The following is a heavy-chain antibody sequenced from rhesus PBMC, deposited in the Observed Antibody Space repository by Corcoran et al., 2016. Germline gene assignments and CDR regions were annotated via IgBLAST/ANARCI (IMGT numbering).Heavy chain of an antibody. V-gene: IGHV4-106*01. D-gene: IGHD3-16*01. CDR1: GGSISDDDY. CDR2: IYGSGGGT. CDR3: ARDSTIVVVKF. Sequence: QVQLQESGPGLVKPSETLSLTCAVSGGSISDDDYWSWFRQPPGKGLEWIGYIYGSGGGTNYNPSLKNRVTISIDTSKNQFSLKLSSVTAADTAVYYCARDSTIVVVKFWGQGVLVTVSS. J-gene: IGHJ4*01.